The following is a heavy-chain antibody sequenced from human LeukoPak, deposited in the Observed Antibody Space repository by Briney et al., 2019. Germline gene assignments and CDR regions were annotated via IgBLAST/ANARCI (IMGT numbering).Heavy chain of an antibody. V-gene: IGHV4-39*01. CDR1: GGSISSSSYY. CDR3: ARHFQTVYYLSYDYGMDV. D-gene: IGHD3-9*01. Sequence: PSETLSLTCTVSGGSISSSSYYWGWIRQPPGKGLERIGSIYYSGSTYYNPSLKSRFTISVDTSKNLFSLRLSSLTAADTAVYYCARHFQTVYYLSYDYGMDVWGQGTTVTVSS. CDR2: IYYSGST. J-gene: IGHJ6*02.